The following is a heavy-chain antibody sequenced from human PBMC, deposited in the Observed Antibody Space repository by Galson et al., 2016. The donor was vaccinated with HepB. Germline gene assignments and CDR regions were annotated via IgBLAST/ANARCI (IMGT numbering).Heavy chain of an antibody. CDR3: ARGFRSGWGIDY. V-gene: IGHV3-69-1*02. D-gene: IGHD6-19*01. Sequence: SLRLSCAASGFSVSDNYMSWVRQAPGKGLEWVSVIYSAGATYYADSVKGRFTIDRDNDKNSLYLQMNSLRADDTAVYFCARGFRSGWGIDYWGQGTLVTVSS. CDR1: GFSVSDNY. J-gene: IGHJ4*02. CDR2: IYSAGAT.